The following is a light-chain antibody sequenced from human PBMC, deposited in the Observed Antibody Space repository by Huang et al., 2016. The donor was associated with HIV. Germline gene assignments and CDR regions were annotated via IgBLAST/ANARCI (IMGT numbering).Light chain of an antibody. CDR2: AAS. CDR1: QSISSY. CDR3: QQSYSTAAS. V-gene: IGKV1-39*01. J-gene: IGKJ5*01. Sequence: DIQMTQSPSSLSASVGDRVTITCRASQSISSYLNWYQQQPGKAPKLLIYAASSLQSGVQSRFSGRGAGTDFTLTSSSLQPEDSATYYCQQSYSTAASFGQGTRLEIK.